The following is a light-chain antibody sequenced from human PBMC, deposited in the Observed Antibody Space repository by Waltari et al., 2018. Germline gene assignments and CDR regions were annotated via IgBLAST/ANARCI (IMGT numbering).Light chain of an antibody. CDR3: QQRNNWPPFT. V-gene: IGKV3-11*01. CDR2: DSS. J-gene: IGKJ3*01. Sequence: ETVLTQSPATLSLSPGERATLSCRASQNIGNDLAWYQQRPGQALSLLIYDSSTRATGIPARFSGSGSGTDFTLTISSLEPEDVATYFCQQRNNWPPFTFGPGTILDIK. CDR1: QNIGND.